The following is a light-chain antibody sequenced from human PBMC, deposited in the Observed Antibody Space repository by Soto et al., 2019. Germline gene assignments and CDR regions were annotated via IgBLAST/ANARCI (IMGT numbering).Light chain of an antibody. CDR3: QQYSNWPFT. V-gene: IGKV3D-15*01. J-gene: IGKJ2*01. CDR2: AAS. CDR1: QSVGSN. Sequence: EIVVTQSPATLSLSPGERATLSCRASQSVGSNLAWYQQKPGQAPRLLIFAASTRATGIPARFSGSGSGTDFTLTISSLESEDFAVYYCQQYSNWPFTFGQGAKLEIE.